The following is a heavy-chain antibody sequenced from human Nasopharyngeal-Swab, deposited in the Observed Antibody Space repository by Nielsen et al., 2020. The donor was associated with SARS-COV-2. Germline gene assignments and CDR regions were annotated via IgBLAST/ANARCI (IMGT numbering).Heavy chain of an antibody. D-gene: IGHD6-19*01. J-gene: IGHJ4*02. CDR3: AKDIYSSGWYYFDY. CDR2: ISGSGGST. CDR1: GFTFSSYA. Sequence: ESLKISCAASGFTFSSYAMSWVRQAPGKGLEWVSAISGSGGSTYYADSVKGRFTISGDNSKNTLYLQMNSLRAEDTAVYYCAKDIYSSGWYYFDYWGQGTLVTVSS. V-gene: IGHV3-23*01.